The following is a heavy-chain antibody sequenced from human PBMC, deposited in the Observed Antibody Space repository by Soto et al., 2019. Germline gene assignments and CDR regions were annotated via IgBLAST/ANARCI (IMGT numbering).Heavy chain of an antibody. CDR2: IYYSGST. D-gene: IGHD3-3*01. CDR1: GGSISSSSYY. J-gene: IGHJ5*02. V-gene: IGHV4-39*01. CDR3: ARHSFGDFWSGSQNWFDP. Sequence: ETLSLTCTVSGGSISSSSYYWGWIRQPPGKGLEWIGSIYYSGSTYYNPSLKSRVTISVDTSKNQFSLKLSSVTAADTAVYYCARHSFGDFWSGSQNWFDPWGQGTLVTVSS.